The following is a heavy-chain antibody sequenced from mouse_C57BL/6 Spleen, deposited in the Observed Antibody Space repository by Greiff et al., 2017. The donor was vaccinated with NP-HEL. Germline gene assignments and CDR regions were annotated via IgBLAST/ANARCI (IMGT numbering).Heavy chain of an antibody. CDR3: ARYNYGSSSDYAMDY. CDR2: INPNYGTT. D-gene: IGHD1-1*01. V-gene: IGHV1-39*01. CDR1: GYSFTDYN. Sequence: VQLKESGPELVKPGASVKISCKASGYSFTDYNMNWVKQSNGKSLEWIGVINPNYGTTSYNQKFKGKATLTVDQSSSTAYMQLNSLTSEDSAVYYCARYNYGSSSDYAMDYWGQGTSVTVSS. J-gene: IGHJ4*01.